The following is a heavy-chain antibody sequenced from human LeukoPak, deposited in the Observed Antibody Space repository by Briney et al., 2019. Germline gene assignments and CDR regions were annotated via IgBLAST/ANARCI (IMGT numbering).Heavy chain of an antibody. CDR2: ISAYNGNT. Sequence: ASMKVSCKASGYTFTSYGINWVRQAPGQGLEWMGWISAYNGNTNYAQKLQGRVTLTTDTSTSTAYMELRSLRSDDTAVYYCARGKAAAPTNYFDYWGQGTLVTVSS. J-gene: IGHJ4*02. V-gene: IGHV1-18*01. D-gene: IGHD6-6*01. CDR3: ARGKAAAPTNYFDY. CDR1: GYTFTSYG.